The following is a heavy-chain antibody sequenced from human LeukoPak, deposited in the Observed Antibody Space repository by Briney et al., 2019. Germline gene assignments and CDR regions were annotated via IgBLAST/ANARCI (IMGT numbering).Heavy chain of an antibody. D-gene: IGHD3-10*01. CDR2: ISGFSRTI. CDR1: GFTFSRYA. Sequence: LGGSLRLSCAASGFTFSRYAMNWVRQSPGKGLEWVSYISGFSRTIYYADSVKGRFTISRDNVKNSLYLQMNSLRDEDTAVYYCASAFGRAGYWGQGTLVTVSS. CDR3: ASAFGRAGY. V-gene: IGHV3-48*02. J-gene: IGHJ4*02.